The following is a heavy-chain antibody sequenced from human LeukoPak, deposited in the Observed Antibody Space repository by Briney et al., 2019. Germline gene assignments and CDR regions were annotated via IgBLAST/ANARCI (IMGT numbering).Heavy chain of an antibody. J-gene: IGHJ4*02. D-gene: IGHD5-24*01. CDR3: ARAGRDGYTVDY. V-gene: IGHV3-30-3*01. Sequence: GGSLRLSCAASGFTFSSYAMHWVRQAPGKGLEWVAVISYDGSNKYYADSVKGRFTISRDNSKNTLYLQMNSLRAEDTAVYYCARAGRDGYTVDYWGQGTLVTVSS. CDR1: GFTFSSYA. CDR2: ISYDGSNK.